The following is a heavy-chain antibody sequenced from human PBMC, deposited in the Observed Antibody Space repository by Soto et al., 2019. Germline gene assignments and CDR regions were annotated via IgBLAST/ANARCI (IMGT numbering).Heavy chain of an antibody. CDR2: IYYSGST. V-gene: IGHV4-39*01. CDR3: ATLWFGEGNY. Sequence: QLQLQESGPGLVKPSETLSLTCTVSGGSISSSSYYWGWIRQPPGKGLEWIGSIYYSGSTYYNPSLKSRVTTSVDTSKNQSSLKLSSVTAADTAVYYCATLWFGEGNYWGQGTLVTVSS. CDR1: GGSISSSSYY. J-gene: IGHJ4*02. D-gene: IGHD3-10*01.